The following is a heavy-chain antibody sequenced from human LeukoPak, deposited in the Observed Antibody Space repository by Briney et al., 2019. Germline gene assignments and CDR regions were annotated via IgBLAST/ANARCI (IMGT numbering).Heavy chain of an antibody. J-gene: IGHJ4*02. CDR1: GGTFSSYA. CDR3: ARDLGYCSGGSCYSGDSFDY. CDR2: IIPIFGTA. Sequence: ASVKVSCKASGGTFSSYAISWVRQAPGRGLEWMGGIIPIFGTANYAQKFQGRVTITADESTSTAYMELSSLRSEDTAVYYCARDLGYCSGGSCYSGDSFDYWGQGTLVTVSS. D-gene: IGHD2-15*01. V-gene: IGHV1-69*01.